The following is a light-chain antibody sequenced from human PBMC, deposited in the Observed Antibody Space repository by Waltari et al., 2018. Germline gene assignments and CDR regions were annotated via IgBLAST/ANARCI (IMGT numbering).Light chain of an antibody. Sequence: QSQLTQPPSASGTPGQRVTISCSGSDSNIGRNTVNWYQQFPGTAPKLLVYGRGQRPSGVPDRFSASKSGTSASLAITGLQSEDEATYYCAGWDDNVNGCVLFGGGTKLTVL. CDR1: DSNIGRNT. J-gene: IGLJ2*01. CDR3: AGWDDNVNGCVL. CDR2: GRG. V-gene: IGLV1-44*01.